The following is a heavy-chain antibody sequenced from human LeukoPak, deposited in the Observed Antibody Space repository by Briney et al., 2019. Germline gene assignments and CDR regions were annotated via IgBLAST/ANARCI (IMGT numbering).Heavy chain of an antibody. Sequence: SETLSLTCTVLGGPISSYYWSWIRQPPGKGLGWTGYIYYNGRANYNPSLKSRVTLSVDTSKNQFSLKLSSVTAADAAVYFCARGYCSGTRCFDYWGQGTLVTVSS. D-gene: IGHD2-2*01. CDR3: ARGYCSGTRCFDY. CDR2: IYYNGRA. CDR1: GGPISSYY. V-gene: IGHV4-59*01. J-gene: IGHJ4*02.